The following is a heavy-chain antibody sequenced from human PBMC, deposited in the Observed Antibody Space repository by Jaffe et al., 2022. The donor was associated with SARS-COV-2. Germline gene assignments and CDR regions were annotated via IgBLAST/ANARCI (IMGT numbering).Heavy chain of an antibody. CDR3: AKDFFRSVYCSSTSCYYGMDV. CDR1: GFTFDDYA. Sequence: EVQLVESGGGVVQPGGSLRLSCAASGFTFDDYAMHWVRQAPGKGLEWVSLISGDGGSTYYADSVKGRFTISRDNSKNSLYLQMNSLRTEDTALYYCAKDFFRSVYCSSTSCYYGMDVWGQGTTVTVSS. J-gene: IGHJ6*02. V-gene: IGHV3-43*02. D-gene: IGHD2-2*01. CDR2: ISGDGGST.